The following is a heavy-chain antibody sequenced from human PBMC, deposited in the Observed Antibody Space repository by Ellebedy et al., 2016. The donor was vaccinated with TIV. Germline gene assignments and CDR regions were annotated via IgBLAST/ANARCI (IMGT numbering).Heavy chain of an antibody. CDR1: GYTLTELS. J-gene: IGHJ6*02. D-gene: IGHD1-26*01. CDR3: AREAPGELPTQRNYYGMDV. V-gene: IGHV1-18*01. CDR2: ISAYNGNT. Sequence: ASVKVSCXVSGYTLTELSMHWVRQAPGKGLEWMGWISAYNGNTNYAQKLQGRVTMTTDTSTSTVYMELSSLRSEDTAVYYCAREAPGELPTQRNYYGMDVWGQGTTVTVSS.